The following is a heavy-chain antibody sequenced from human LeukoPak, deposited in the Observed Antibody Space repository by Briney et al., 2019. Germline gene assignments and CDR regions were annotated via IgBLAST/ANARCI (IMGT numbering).Heavy chain of an antibody. CDR2: INSDGSST. Sequence: PGGSLRLSCAASGPTFSDYWMHWVRQAPGKGLVWVSRINSDGSSTNYADFVKGRFTISRDITKNTLYLQMNSLRVEDTAVYYCARGLDYWGQGTPVTVSS. J-gene: IGHJ4*02. V-gene: IGHV3-74*01. CDR1: GPTFSDYW. CDR3: ARGLDY.